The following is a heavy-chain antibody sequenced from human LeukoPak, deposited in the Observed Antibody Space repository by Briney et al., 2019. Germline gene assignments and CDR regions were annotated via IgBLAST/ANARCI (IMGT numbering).Heavy chain of an antibody. CDR2: INHSGST. V-gene: IGHV4-34*01. Sequence: PETLSLTCAVSGGSFIGYYWSWIRQPPGKGLGWRGEINHSGSTNYNPSLKSRVTISVDTSKNQYSLKLSSVTAADTAVYYCARGGGVVTAIIRPFDCWGQGTLVTVSS. J-gene: IGHJ4*02. CDR3: ARGGGVVTAIIRPFDC. D-gene: IGHD2-21*02. CDR1: GGSFIGYY.